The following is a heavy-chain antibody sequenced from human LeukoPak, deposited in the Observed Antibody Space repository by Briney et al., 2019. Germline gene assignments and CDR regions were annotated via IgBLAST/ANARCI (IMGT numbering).Heavy chain of an antibody. Sequence: SETLSLTCSFSVDSVSSSYWRWIRQPPGRGGVWIGYIYYTESTNFNLTIKSRVTISLDTSKNQFSLKLTSVTAADTAVYYCARGRYGDIRWFDPWGQGTLVTVSS. CDR1: VDSVSSSY. CDR3: ARGRYGDIRWFDP. D-gene: IGHD5-24*01. CDR2: IYYTEST. V-gene: IGHV4-59*02. J-gene: IGHJ5*02.